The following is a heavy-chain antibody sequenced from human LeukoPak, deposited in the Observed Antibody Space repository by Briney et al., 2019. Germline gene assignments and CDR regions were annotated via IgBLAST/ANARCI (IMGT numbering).Heavy chain of an antibody. Sequence: ASETLSLTCAVYGGSFSGYYWSWIRQPPGKGLEWIGEINHSGSTNYNPSLKGRVTISVDTSKNQFSLKLSSVTAADTAVYYCARVTAETLRRGFDYWGQGTLVTVSS. J-gene: IGHJ4*02. V-gene: IGHV4-34*01. D-gene: IGHD1-14*01. CDR3: ARVTAETLRRGFDY. CDR1: GGSFSGYY. CDR2: INHSGST.